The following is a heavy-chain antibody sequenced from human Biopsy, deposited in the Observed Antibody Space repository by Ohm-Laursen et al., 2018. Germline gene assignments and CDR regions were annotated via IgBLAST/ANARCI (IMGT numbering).Heavy chain of an antibody. D-gene: IGHD2-21*01. CDR3: ARSLWPEDY. CDR2: INQDGSVK. CDR1: GFTFENYA. Sequence: SLRLSCAASGFTFENYAMSWVRLAPGKGLEWVANINQDGSVKNYVDSVKGRFTISRDNAENSVYLQMSSLRSEDTAVYYCARSLWPEDYWGQGTLVTVSS. J-gene: IGHJ4*02. V-gene: IGHV3-7*01.